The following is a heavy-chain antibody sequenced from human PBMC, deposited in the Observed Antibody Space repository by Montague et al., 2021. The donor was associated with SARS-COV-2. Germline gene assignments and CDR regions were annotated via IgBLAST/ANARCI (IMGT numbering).Heavy chain of an antibody. D-gene: IGHD6-13*01. CDR3: ARGAGYSSSWYIGFEI. V-gene: IGHV4-59*09. Sequence: TNYNPSLKSRVTISVDTSKNQFSLKLSSVTAAATAVYYCARGAGYSSSWYIGFEIWGQGTMVTVSS. J-gene: IGHJ3*02. CDR2: T.